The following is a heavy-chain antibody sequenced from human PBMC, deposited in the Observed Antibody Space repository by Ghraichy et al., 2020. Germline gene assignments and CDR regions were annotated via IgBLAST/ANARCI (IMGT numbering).Heavy chain of an antibody. D-gene: IGHD3-3*01. CDR2: IYYSGST. V-gene: IGHV4-59*01. CDR3: ARELRFLERSKWFDP. CDR1: GGSISSYY. J-gene: IGHJ5*02. Sequence: SETLSLTCTVYGGSISSYYWSWIRQPPGKGLEWIGYIYYSGSTNYNPSLKSRVTISVDTSKNQFSLKLSSVTAADTAVYYCARELRFLERSKWFDPWGQGTLVTVSS.